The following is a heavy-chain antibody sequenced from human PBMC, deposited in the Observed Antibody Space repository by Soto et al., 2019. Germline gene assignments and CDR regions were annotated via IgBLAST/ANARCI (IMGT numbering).Heavy chain of an antibody. CDR2: IYKGGST. J-gene: IGHJ4*02. CDR3: ASVVGLRLFDY. CDR1: GFILRSYG. D-gene: IGHD5-12*01. V-gene: IGHV3-NL1*01. Sequence: PGRSLRLSCTACGFILRSYGMHWVRQAPGKGLEWVSVIYKGGSTYYADSVKGRFTISRDNTKNTLYLQMNSLTAADTAVYYCASVVGLRLFDYWRQGTLVTVSS.